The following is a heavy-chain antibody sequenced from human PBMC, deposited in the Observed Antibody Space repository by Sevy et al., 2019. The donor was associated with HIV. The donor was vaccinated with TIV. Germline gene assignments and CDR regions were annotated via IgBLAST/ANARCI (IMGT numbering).Heavy chain of an antibody. J-gene: IGHJ4*02. Sequence: ASVKVSCRISGYTLREFPIHWVRQAPEKGLEWMGGFDENGEALYAQKFQGRVTLTEDTSIDTAYMELSSLRSEDSAMYYCATDIIVGRAYWGQGTRVTVSS. CDR3: ATDIIVGRAY. CDR2: FDENGEA. CDR1: GYTLREFP. V-gene: IGHV1-24*01. D-gene: IGHD3-10*01.